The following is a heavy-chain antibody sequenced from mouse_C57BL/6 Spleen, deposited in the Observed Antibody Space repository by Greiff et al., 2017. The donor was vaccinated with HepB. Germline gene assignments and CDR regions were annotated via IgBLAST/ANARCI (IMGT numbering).Heavy chain of an antibody. CDR1: GYTFTSYW. Sequence: VKQSCKASGYTFTSYWMHWVKQRPGQGLEWIGNINPSNGGTNYNEKFKSKATLTVDKSSSTAYMQLSSLTSEDSAVYYCARKGPRAFDYWGQGTTLTVSS. D-gene: IGHD3-3*01. CDR2: INPSNGGT. J-gene: IGHJ2*01. CDR3: ARKGPRAFDY. V-gene: IGHV1-53*01.